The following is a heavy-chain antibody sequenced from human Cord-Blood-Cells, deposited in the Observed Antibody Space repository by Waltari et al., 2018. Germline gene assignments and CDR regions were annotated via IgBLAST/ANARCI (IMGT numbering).Heavy chain of an antibody. CDR2: IYPGDSDT. CDR3: ASTLGYCSSTSCYVDAFDI. D-gene: IGHD2-2*01. J-gene: IGHJ3*02. V-gene: IGHV5-51*03. CDR1: GYSFTSYW. Sequence: EVQLVQSGAEVKKPGESLKISCKGSGYSFTSYWIGWVRRMPGKGLEWMGIIYPGDSDTRYSPSFQGQVTISADKSISTAYLQWSSLKASDTAMYYCASTLGYCSSTSCYVDAFDIWGQGTMVTVSS.